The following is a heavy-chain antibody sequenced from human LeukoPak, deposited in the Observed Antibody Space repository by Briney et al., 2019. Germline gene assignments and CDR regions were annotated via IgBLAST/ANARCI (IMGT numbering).Heavy chain of an antibody. CDR3: ASRLRFLEWLSNDY. CDR2: IYYSGST. V-gene: IGHV4-39*01. J-gene: IGHJ4*02. D-gene: IGHD3-3*01. Sequence: SETLSLTCTVSGGSISSSSYYWGWIRQPPGKGLEWIGSIYYSGSTYYNPSLKSRVTISVDTSKNQFSLKLSSVTAADTAVYYCASRLRFLEWLSNDYWGQGTLVTVS. CDR1: GGSISSSSYY.